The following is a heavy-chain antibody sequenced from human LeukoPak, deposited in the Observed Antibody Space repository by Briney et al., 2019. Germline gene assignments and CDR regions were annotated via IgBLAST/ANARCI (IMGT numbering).Heavy chain of an antibody. CDR1: GFTFSSYA. J-gene: IGHJ4*02. CDR2: ISYDGSNK. Sequence: SGRSLRLSCAASGFTFSSYAMHWVRQAPGKGLGWVAVISYDGSNKYYADSVKGRFTISRDNSKNTLYLQMISLRAEDTAVYYCASGLFGVVVAATFDMYWGQGTLVTVSS. V-gene: IGHV3-30-3*01. CDR3: ASGLFGVVVAATFDMY. D-gene: IGHD2-15*01.